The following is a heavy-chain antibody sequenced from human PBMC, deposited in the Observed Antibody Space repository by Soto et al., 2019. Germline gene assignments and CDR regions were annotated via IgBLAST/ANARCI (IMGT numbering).Heavy chain of an antibody. J-gene: IGHJ5*02. CDR3: ARDHLRPYSGSYLFWVDP. Sequence: GASVKVSCKASGGTFSSYAISWVRQAPGQGLECMGGIIPIFGTANYAQKFQGRVTITADKSTSTAYMELSSLRSEDTAVYYCARDHLRPYSGSYLFWVDPWGQGALVTVSS. CDR2: IIPIFGTA. D-gene: IGHD1-26*01. CDR1: GGTFSSYA. V-gene: IGHV1-69*06.